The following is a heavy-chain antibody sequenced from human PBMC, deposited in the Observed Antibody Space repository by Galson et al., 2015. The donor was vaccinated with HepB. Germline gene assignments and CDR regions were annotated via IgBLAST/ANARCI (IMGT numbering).Heavy chain of an antibody. CDR1: GFSLSTYGMR. J-gene: IGHJ6*02. CDR2: IDWDDDK. Sequence: PALVKPTQTLTLTCTFSGFSLSTYGMRVSWIRQPPGKALEWLARIDWDDDKFYSTSLKTRLTISKDTSKNQVVLTMTNMDPVDTATYYCARTPPYDISSYGMDVWGQGTTVTVSS. D-gene: IGHD3-9*01. CDR3: ARTPPYDISSYGMDV. V-gene: IGHV2-70*04.